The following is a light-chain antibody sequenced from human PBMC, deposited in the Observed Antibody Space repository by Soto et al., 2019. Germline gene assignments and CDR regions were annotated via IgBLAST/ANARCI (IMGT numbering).Light chain of an antibody. Sequence: QSVLTQPSSVSGAAGQSVTISCSGSSSNIGAGYDVHWYQQFPGGAPKSLIFGNYNRPSGVPNRFSGSRSGSSASLAIAGLQPEDEAFYYCQAYDDGLSGSVFGTGTKVTVL. J-gene: IGLJ1*01. V-gene: IGLV1-40*01. CDR1: SSNIGAGYD. CDR2: GNY. CDR3: QAYDDGLSGSV.